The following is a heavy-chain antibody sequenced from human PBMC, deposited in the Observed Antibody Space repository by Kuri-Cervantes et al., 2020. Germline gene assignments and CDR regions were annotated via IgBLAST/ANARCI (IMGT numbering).Heavy chain of an antibody. V-gene: IGHV3-20*04. CDR1: GFTFDDYA. D-gene: IGHD2-15*01. J-gene: IGHJ6*02. CDR3: AREGGRGGMDV. Sequence: GGSLRLSCAASGFTFDDYAMHWVRQAPGKGLEWVSGISWDGGSTYYADSVKGRFTISRDNSKNTLYLQMNSLRAEDTAVYYCAREGGRGGMDVWGQGTTVTVSS. CDR2: ISWDGGST.